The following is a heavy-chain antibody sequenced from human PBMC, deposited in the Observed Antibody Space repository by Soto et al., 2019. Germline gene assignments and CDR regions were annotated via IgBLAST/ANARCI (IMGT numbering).Heavy chain of an antibody. CDR2: FDPEDGET. V-gene: IGHV1-24*01. Sequence: ASVKVSCKVSGYTLTELSMHWVRQAPGKGLEWMGGFDPEDGETIYAQKFQGRVTMTEDTSTDTAYMELSSLNSVTAADTAVYYCAGRLIEAPEWFDPWGPGTLVTVSS. CDR3: AGRLIEAPEWFDP. D-gene: IGHD6-6*01. CDR1: GYTLTELS. J-gene: IGHJ5*02.